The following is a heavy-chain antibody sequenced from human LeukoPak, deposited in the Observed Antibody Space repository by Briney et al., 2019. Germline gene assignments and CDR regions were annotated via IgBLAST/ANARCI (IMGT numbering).Heavy chain of an antibody. J-gene: IGHJ1*01. D-gene: IGHD6-13*01. CDR2: IYYSGST. V-gene: IGHV4-59*08. CDR3: ASFYREGIAAAGMDEYFQH. Sequence: PSETLSLTCTVSGGSISSYYWSWIRQPPGKGLEWLGYIYYSGSTNYNPSLKSRVTISVDTSKNQFSLKLSSVTAADTAVYYCASFYREGIAAAGMDEYFQHWGQGTLVTVSS. CDR1: GGSISSYY.